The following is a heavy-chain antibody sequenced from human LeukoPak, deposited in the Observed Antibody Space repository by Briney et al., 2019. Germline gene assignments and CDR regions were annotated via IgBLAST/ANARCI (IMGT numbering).Heavy chain of an antibody. CDR2: IYYSGST. V-gene: IGHV4-39*01. D-gene: IGHD3-10*01. CDR3: ARTRYYYNSRSYGAPYYFDY. CDR1: GGSISSSNW. Sequence: SETLPLTCAVSGGSISSSNWWSWVRQPPGKGLEWIGSIYYSGSTYYNPSLKSRVTISVDTSKNQFSLKLSSVTAADTAVYYCARTRYYYNSRSYGAPYYFDYWGQGTLVTVSS. J-gene: IGHJ4*02.